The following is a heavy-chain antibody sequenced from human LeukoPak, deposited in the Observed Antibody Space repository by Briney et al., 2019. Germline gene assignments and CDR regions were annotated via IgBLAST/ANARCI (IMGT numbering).Heavy chain of an antibody. D-gene: IGHD2-2*01. V-gene: IGHV4-4*07. CDR2: IYATGST. CDR3: ARDALYTSSPYFDY. J-gene: IGHJ4*02. CDR1: GGSITSYY. Sequence: PSETLSPTCTVFGGSITSYYWSWIRQPAGKGLEWIGRIYATGSTIYSPSLKSRVTMSVDTSKNQFSLKLGSVTAADTAVYYCARDALYTSSPYFDYWGQGTLVTVSS.